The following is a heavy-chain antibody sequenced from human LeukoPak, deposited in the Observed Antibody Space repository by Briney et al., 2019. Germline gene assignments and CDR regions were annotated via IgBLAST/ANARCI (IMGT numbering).Heavy chain of an antibody. J-gene: IGHJ1*01. Sequence: PGGSLRLSCAASGFTFSSYGMHWVRQAPGKGLERGAFIRYDGSNKHYADSAKSRCTISRDNSKNTLYLQMNSLRAEDAAVYYCAKDIEDIVVVPAAIQHWGQGTLVTVSS. CDR3: AKDIEDIVVVPAAIQH. CDR1: GFTFSSYG. CDR2: IRYDGSNK. V-gene: IGHV3-30*02. D-gene: IGHD2-2*01.